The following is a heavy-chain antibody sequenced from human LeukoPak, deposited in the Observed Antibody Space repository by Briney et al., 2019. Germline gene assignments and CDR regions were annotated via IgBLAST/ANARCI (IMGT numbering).Heavy chain of an antibody. CDR3: ARLGYSSSWYNFDY. V-gene: IGHV4-59*08. CDR2: IYYSGST. CDR1: GGSISSYY. Sequence: SETLSLTCTVSGGSISSYYWSWIRQPPGKGLEWIGYIYYSGSTNYNPSLKSRVTISIDTSKNQFSLKVNSMTAADTAVCYCARLGYSSSWYNFDYWGQGTLVTVSS. D-gene: IGHD6-13*01. J-gene: IGHJ4*02.